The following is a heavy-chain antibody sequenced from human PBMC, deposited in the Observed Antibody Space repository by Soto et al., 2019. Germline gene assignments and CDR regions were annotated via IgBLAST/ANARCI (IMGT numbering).Heavy chain of an antibody. D-gene: IGHD2-21*02. CDR2: ISHTGTT. CDR1: GGSLSGSH. Sequence: QVQLQQWGAGLLKPLETLSLTCAVSGGSLSGSHWSWIRQPPGKGPEWLGEISHTGTTSYNPSLKARVPIAVATSKSQYSLKLTSVTAADTAVYYCERFSGHTVVVTDDNWFDPWCQGTLVTVSS. CDR3: ERFSGHTVVVTDDNWFDP. V-gene: IGHV4-34*01. J-gene: IGHJ5*02.